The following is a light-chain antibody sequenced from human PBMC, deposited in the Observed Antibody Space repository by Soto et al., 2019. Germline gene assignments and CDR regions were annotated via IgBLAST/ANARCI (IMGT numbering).Light chain of an antibody. J-gene: IGKJ4*01. Sequence: VMTQSPATPSVSPVEGVTFTRNASENVGTNLAWYQQKPGQAPRLLIYGSSTRATGIPATFSGSGSGTEFTLTISSLQSEESAIYYCQQYNNWGLSFGGGTKV. V-gene: IGKV3D-15*01. CDR2: GSS. CDR1: ENVGTN. CDR3: QQYNNWGLS.